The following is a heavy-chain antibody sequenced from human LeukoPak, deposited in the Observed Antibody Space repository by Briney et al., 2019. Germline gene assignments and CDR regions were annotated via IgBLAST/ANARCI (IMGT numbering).Heavy chain of an antibody. J-gene: IGHJ4*02. CDR3: ARRYCSSTSCYADY. CDR2: ISAYNGNT. Sequence: GASVKVSCKASGYTFTSYGISWVRQAPGQGLEWMGWISAYNGNTNYAQKLQGRVTMTTDTSTSTAYMELRSLRSDDTAVYHCARRYCSSTSCYADYWGQGTLVTVSS. V-gene: IGHV1-18*01. D-gene: IGHD2-2*01. CDR1: GYTFTSYG.